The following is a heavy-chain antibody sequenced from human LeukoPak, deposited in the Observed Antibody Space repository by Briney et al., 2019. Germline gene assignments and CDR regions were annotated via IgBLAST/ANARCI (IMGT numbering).Heavy chain of an antibody. D-gene: IGHD3-3*01. Sequence: SETLSLTCTVPGGSISSGGYYWNWIRQHPGKGLEWIGYVYYSGSTYYNSSLKGRVTISVDDSKNQLSLQLNSVTAADTAVYSCARVRAIFGVAAQFDYWGQGTLVTVSS. CDR1: GGSISSGGYY. CDR2: VYYSGST. V-gene: IGHV4-31*03. CDR3: ARVRAIFGVAAQFDY. J-gene: IGHJ4*02.